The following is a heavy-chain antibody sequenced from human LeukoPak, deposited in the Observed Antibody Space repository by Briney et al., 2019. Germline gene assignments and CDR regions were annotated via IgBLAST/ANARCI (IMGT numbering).Heavy chain of an antibody. D-gene: IGHD1-26*01. CDR3: ARGEWELFYYFDH. Sequence: GGSLRLSCVASGFTVRSNSMSWVRQAPGEGLEWVSTIYSGGNTYYADSVKGRFTFSRDSSKNTLYLLMNSLRAEDTAVYYCARGEWELFYYFDHWGQGTLVTVSS. V-gene: IGHV3-66*01. CDR1: GFTVRSNS. J-gene: IGHJ4*02. CDR2: IYSGGNT.